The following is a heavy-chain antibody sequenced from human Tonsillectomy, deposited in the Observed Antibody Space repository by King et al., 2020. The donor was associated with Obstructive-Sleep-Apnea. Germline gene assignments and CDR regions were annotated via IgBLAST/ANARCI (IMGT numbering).Heavy chain of an antibody. D-gene: IGHD6-13*01. Sequence: MQLQESGPGLVKPPETLSLTCTVSGYSFSSGYYWGWIRQPPGKGLEWIGSNYQSGSTYYNPSLKSRVTISVDTSKNQFSLKLSSVTAADTAVYYCARGGAAAGYYFDYWGQGTLVTVSS. J-gene: IGHJ4*02. CDR3: ARGGAAAGYYFDY. CDR1: GYSFSSGYY. CDR2: NYQSGST. V-gene: IGHV4-38-2*02.